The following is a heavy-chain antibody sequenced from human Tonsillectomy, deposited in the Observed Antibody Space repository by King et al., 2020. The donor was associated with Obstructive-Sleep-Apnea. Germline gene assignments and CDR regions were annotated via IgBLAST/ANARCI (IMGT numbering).Heavy chain of an antibody. CDR2: IKSKAYGGKT. V-gene: IGHV3-49*03. CDR3: VRGILGRAYGMDV. J-gene: IGHJ6*02. CDR1: EFTFGDYG. Sequence: VQLVESGGDLVQPGRSLRLSCTASEFTFGDYGLSWFRQASGKGLEWVGFIKSKAYGGKTEYAASVKGRFTISRDDSKSIAYLQMNSLKTEDTAVYYCVRGILGRAYGMDVWGQGTTVTVSS. D-gene: IGHD2/OR15-2a*01.